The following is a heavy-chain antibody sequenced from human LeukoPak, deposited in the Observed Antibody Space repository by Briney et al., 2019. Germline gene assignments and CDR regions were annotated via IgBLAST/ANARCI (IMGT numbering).Heavy chain of an antibody. V-gene: IGHV1-69*04. Sequence: SVKVSCKASGGTFSSYAISWVRQAPGQGLEWMGRIIPILGIANYAQKFQGRVTMTTDTSTSTAYMELRSLRSDDMAVYYCARDVGFIVVVPAANSDLNWFDPWGQGTLVTVSS. J-gene: IGHJ5*02. D-gene: IGHD2-2*01. CDR1: GGTFSSYA. CDR2: IIPILGIA. CDR3: ARDVGFIVVVPAANSDLNWFDP.